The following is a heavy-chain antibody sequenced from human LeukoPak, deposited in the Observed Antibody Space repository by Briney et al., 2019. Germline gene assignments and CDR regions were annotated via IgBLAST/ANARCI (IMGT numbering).Heavy chain of an antibody. J-gene: IGHJ4*02. V-gene: IGHV3-7*01. Sequence: GGSLRLSCAASGFTFSNYWMTWVRQAPGKGLEWVANIKQDGSEKYYVDSVKGRFTISRDNAKNSLYLQMNSLRAEDTAVYYCARAKGSGWPFDYWGQGTLVTVSS. CDR2: IKQDGSEK. CDR1: GFTFSNYW. D-gene: IGHD6-19*01. CDR3: ARAKGSGWPFDY.